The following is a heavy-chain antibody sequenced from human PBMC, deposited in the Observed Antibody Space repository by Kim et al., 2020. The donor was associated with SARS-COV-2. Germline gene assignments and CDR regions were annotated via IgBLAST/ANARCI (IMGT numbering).Heavy chain of an antibody. CDR1: GYTFTSYW. CDR2: IFPADSST. J-gene: IGHJ4*03. Sequence: LKNSCQGSGYTFTSYWVAWVRHTPETGLEWMGIIFPADSSTTYNPAFQGQVTFSVDKSTNSAHLQWSSLRASDSGIYYCARIQGGGYGSYLATGY. V-gene: IGHV5-51*01. CDR3: ARIQGGGYGSYLATGY. D-gene: IGHD3-10*01.